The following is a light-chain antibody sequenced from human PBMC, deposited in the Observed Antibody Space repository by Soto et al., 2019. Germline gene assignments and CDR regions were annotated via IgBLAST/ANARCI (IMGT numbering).Light chain of an antibody. CDR3: QQSNGT. Sequence: DIQMTQSPSTLSASVGDRVTITCRASQSISNWLAWYQQKPGKAPNLLIYKASSLQSGVPSRFSGSGSGTEFTLTISSLQPGDFATYYCQQSNGTFGQGTKLEIK. J-gene: IGKJ2*02. V-gene: IGKV1-5*03. CDR1: QSISNW. CDR2: KAS.